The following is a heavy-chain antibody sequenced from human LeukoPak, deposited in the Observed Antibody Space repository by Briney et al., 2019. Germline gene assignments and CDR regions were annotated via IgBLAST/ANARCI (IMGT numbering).Heavy chain of an antibody. CDR3: ARVAYSSGWSVFDY. V-gene: IGHV3-48*01. CDR2: ISGTSNTI. Sequence: GGSLRLSCAASGFTFSSYEMNWVRQAPGKGLEWVSYISGTSNTIYYADSVKGRFTISRDNSKNTLYLQMNSLRAEDTAVYYCARVAYSSGWSVFDYWGQGTLVTVSS. D-gene: IGHD6-19*01. J-gene: IGHJ4*02. CDR1: GFTFSSYE.